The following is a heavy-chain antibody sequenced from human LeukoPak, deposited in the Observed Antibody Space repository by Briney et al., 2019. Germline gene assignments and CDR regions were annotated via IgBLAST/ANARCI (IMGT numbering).Heavy chain of an antibody. CDR3: ARGPNCSSTSCYQAFDY. Sequence: SETLSLTCAVYGGSFSGYYWSWIRQPPRKRLEWIGEINHSGSTNYNPSLKSRVTISVDTSKNQFSLKLSSVTAADTAVYYCARGPNCSSTSCYQAFDYWGQGTLVTVSS. D-gene: IGHD2-2*01. V-gene: IGHV4-34*01. J-gene: IGHJ4*02. CDR1: GGSFSGYY. CDR2: INHSGST.